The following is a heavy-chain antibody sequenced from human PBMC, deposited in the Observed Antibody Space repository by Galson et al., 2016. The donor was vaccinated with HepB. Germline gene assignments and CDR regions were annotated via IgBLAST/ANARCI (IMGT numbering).Heavy chain of an antibody. CDR1: GYDFTTYA. J-gene: IGHJ6*02. CDR2: INADNGNT. CDR3: ARGLALGIWELRRNFYDYVMDV. Sequence: SVKVSCKASGYDFTTYAIHWVRQAPGQRLEWMGWINADNGNTKYSQNFQGRVTITIDTSASTAYMELSSLTSEDTAVYYCARGLALGIWELRRNFYDYVMDVWGQGTTVTVSS. V-gene: IGHV1-3*01. D-gene: IGHD1-7*01.